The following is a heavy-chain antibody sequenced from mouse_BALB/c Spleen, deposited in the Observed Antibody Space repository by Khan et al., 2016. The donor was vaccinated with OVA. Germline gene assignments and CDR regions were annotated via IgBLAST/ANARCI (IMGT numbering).Heavy chain of an antibody. CDR2: IWGGGGT. CDR1: GFSLSRYN. D-gene: IGHD2-14*01. J-gene: IGHJ4*01. CDR3: ARAYYRYDGYYAMDY. Sequence: GKIEEEGPGLVAPSQSLSITCTVSGFSLSRYNIHWVRQPPGKGLEWLGMIWGGGGTDYNSTLKSRLSISKDNSKSQVFLKLNSLQADDTAMYYCARAYYRYDGYYAMDYWGQGTSVTVSS. V-gene: IGHV2-6-4*01.